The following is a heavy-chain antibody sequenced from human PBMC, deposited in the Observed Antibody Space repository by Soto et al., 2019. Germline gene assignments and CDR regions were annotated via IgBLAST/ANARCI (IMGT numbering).Heavy chain of an antibody. CDR3: PRVYCSGGSCYSIDY. Sequence: ASVMVPCKASGYTFTGYYMHWLRHAPGQGLEWMGIINPSGGSTSYAQKFQGRVTMTRDTSTSTVYMELSSLRSEDTAVYYCPRVYCSGGSCYSIDYWGQGTLVPVSS. J-gene: IGHJ4*02. CDR2: INPSGGST. D-gene: IGHD2-15*01. CDR1: GYTFTGYY. V-gene: IGHV1-46*03.